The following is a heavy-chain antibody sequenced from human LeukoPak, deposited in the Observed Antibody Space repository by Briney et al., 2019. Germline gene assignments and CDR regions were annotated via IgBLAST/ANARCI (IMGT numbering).Heavy chain of an antibody. V-gene: IGHV3-30*03. CDR3: ASHSRNAAYYYDSSGPDPPRLAGSGY. CDR1: GFTFSNYG. D-gene: IGHD3-22*01. CDR2: ISYDGSNE. J-gene: IGHJ4*02. Sequence: PGRSLRLSCAASGFTFSNYGMNWVRQAPGKGLEWVAIISYDGSNEYYADSVKGRFTISRDNAKNSLYLQMNSLRAEDTAVYYCASHSRNAAYYYDSSGPDPPRLAGSGYWGQGTLVTVSS.